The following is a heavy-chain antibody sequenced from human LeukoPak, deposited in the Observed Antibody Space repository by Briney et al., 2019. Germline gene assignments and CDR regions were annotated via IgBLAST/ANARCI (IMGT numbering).Heavy chain of an antibody. CDR2: ISPTTGTT. CDR3: ARIKGYFDSGNYFGFFDY. D-gene: IGHD3-10*01. CDR1: GYTFSSGYA. J-gene: IGHJ4*02. Sequence: GGSLRLSCAASGYTFSSGYAMSWVRQAPGKGLEWVSTISPTTGTTYYADSVKGRSTISRDNSGNTLYLQMKSLRAEDTAIYHCARIKGYFDSGNYFGFFDYWGQGSLVTVSS. V-gene: IGHV3-23*01.